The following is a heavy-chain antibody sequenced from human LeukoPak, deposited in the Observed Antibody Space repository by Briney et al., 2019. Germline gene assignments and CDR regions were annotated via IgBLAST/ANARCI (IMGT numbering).Heavy chain of an antibody. CDR1: AFTFSSYA. Sequence: PGGSLRLSCAASAFTFSSYAMSWVRQAPGKGLEWVSAISGSGGSTYYADSVKGRFTISRDNSKNTLYLQMNSLGAEDTAVYYCAKEPKTYYDFWSGYRGGYWGQGTLVTVSS. V-gene: IGHV3-23*01. J-gene: IGHJ4*02. CDR2: ISGSGGST. CDR3: AKEPKTYYDFWSGYRGGY. D-gene: IGHD3-3*01.